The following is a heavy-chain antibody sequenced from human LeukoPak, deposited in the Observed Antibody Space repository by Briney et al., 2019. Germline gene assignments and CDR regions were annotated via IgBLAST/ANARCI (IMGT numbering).Heavy chain of an antibody. Sequence: GESLRISCKGSGYSFTSYWIGWVRQMPGKGLEWMGIIYPGDSDTRYSPSFQGQVTVSADKSINTAYLQWSSLKASDTAMYYCARHPAGVVDYFDYWGQGTLVTVSS. CDR2: IYPGDSDT. V-gene: IGHV5-51*01. J-gene: IGHJ4*02. CDR1: GYSFTSYW. D-gene: IGHD2-15*01. CDR3: ARHPAGVVDYFDY.